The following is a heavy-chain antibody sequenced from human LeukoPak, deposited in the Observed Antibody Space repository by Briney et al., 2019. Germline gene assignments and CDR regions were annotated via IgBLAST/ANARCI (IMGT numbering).Heavy chain of an antibody. CDR2: ISYDGSNK. J-gene: IGHJ4*02. CDR3: ARERYCSSTSCPVDY. Sequence: GGSLRLSCAASGFAFSQFTVPWVRQAPGKGLEWVAVISYDGSNKYYADSVKGRFTISRDNSKNTLYLQMNSLRAEDTAVYYCARERYCSSTSCPVDYWGQGTLVTVSS. D-gene: IGHD2-2*01. V-gene: IGHV3-30-3*01. CDR1: GFAFSQFT.